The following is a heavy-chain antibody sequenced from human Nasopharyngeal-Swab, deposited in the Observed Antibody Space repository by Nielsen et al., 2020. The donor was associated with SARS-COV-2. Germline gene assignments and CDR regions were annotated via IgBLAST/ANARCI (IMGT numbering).Heavy chain of an antibody. D-gene: IGHD4-17*01. Sequence: WVRQAPGQGPEWMGIINPSGGRTSYAQKFQGSVTMTRDTSTSTVYMELSSLRSEDTAVYYCARDLGYGDYGGGFDYWGQGTLVTVSS. J-gene: IGHJ4*02. CDR2: INPSGGRT. CDR3: ARDLGYGDYGGGFDY. V-gene: IGHV1-46*01.